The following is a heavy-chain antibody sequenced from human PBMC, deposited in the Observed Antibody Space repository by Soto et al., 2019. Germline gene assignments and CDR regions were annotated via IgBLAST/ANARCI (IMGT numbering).Heavy chain of an antibody. V-gene: IGHV1-18*01. J-gene: IGHJ4*02. Sequence: QVQLVQSGAEVKKPGASVKVSCKASGYTFTSYGISWVRQAPGQGLEWMGWISAYNGNTNYAQKLQGRVTMTTDTATSTAYMELRSLRSDDTAVYYCARTLHIVVVTAIFDYWGQGTLVTVSS. D-gene: IGHD2-21*02. CDR1: GYTFTSYG. CDR2: ISAYNGNT. CDR3: ARTLHIVVVTAIFDY.